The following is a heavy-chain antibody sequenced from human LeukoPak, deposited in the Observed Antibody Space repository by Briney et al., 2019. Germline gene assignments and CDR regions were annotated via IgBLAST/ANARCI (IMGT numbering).Heavy chain of an antibody. CDR3: ARFGMF. CDR1: GGPFSGYF. V-gene: IGHV4-34*01. J-gene: IGHJ4*02. Sequence: PSETLSLTCGVYGGPFSGYFWSWIRQPPGKGLEWIGEINPSGSTNYNPSLKSRVTISGDTSKNQFSLKVNSVTAADTAVYYCARFGMFWGQGTLVTVSS. CDR2: INPSGST. D-gene: IGHD3-10*02.